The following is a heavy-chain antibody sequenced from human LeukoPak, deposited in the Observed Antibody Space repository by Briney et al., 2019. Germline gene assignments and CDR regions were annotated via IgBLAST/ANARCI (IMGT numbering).Heavy chain of an antibody. V-gene: IGHV1-46*01. D-gene: IGHD3-3*01. CDR2: INPSGGST. CDR1: GYTFTSYY. CDR3: ARAKANYDFWSGYLPVGSGHFDY. Sequence: ASVKVSCKASGYTFTSYYMHWVRQAPGQGLEWMGIINPSGGSTSYAQKFQGRVTMTRDTSTSTVYMELSSLRSEDTAVYYCARAKANYDFWSGYLPVGSGHFDYWGQGTLVTVSS. J-gene: IGHJ4*02.